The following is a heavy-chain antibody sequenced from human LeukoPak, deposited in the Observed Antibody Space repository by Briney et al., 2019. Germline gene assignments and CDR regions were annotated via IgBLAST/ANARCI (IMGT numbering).Heavy chain of an antibody. Sequence: VASVKVSCKASGGTFSNYAISWVRQAPGQGLEWMGGIIPIFGTANYAQKFQGRVTITADESTSTAYMELSRLRSDDTAVYYCARTPRIAVAGAGYWGQGTLVTVSS. CDR1: GGTFSNYA. CDR2: IIPIFGTA. D-gene: IGHD6-19*01. V-gene: IGHV1-69*13. J-gene: IGHJ4*02. CDR3: ARTPRIAVAGAGY.